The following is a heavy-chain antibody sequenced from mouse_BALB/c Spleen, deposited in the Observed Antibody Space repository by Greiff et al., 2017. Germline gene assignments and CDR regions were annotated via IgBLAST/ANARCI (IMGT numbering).Heavy chain of an antibody. CDR1: GFTFSSYG. V-gene: IGHV5-6*01. D-gene: IGHD2-13*01. CDR2: ISSGGSYT. J-gene: IGHJ3*01. Sequence: EVKLVESGGDLVKPGGSLKLSCAASGFTFSSYGMSWVRQTPDKRLEWVATISSGGSYTYYPDSVKGRFTISRDNAKNTLYLQMSSLKSEDTAMYYCARPPLGGENWFAYWGQGTLVTVSA. CDR3: ARPPLGGENWFAY.